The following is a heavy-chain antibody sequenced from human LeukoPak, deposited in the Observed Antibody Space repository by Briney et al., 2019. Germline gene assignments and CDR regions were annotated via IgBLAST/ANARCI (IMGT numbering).Heavy chain of an antibody. CDR3: ARDPGGFGETY. CDR2: INHSGST. V-gene: IGHV4-34*01. CDR1: GGSFSGYY. Sequence: SETLSLTCGVSGGSFSGYYWNWIRQPPGKGLEWIGEINHSGSTNYNPSLNSRVTISVDTYKNQFSLKLSSVTAADTAVYYCARDPGGFGETYWGQGTLVTVSS. D-gene: IGHD3-10*01. J-gene: IGHJ4*02.